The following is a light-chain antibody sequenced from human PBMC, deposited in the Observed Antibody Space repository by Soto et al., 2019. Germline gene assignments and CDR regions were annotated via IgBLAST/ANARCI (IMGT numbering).Light chain of an antibody. V-gene: IGLV2-8*01. J-gene: IGLJ3*02. CDR2: EVT. CDR3: SSYAASNNFYFV. CDR1: SSDVGGYNY. Sequence: QPVLTQPPSASGSPGQSVTISCTGTSSDVGGYNYVSWYQQYPGRAPKLMIYEVTKRPSGVPDRFSGSKSGNTASLTVSGLLAEDEADYYCSSYAASNNFYFVFGGGTKLTVL.